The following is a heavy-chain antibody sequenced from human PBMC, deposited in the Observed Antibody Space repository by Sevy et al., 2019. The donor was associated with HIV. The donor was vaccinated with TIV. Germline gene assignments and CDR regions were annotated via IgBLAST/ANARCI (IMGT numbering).Heavy chain of an antibody. CDR2: IRYDGSTK. J-gene: IGHJ3*02. CDR3: VKGLGMVQGALLSDDI. CDR1: GFTFNTYG. Sequence: GESLKISCAASGFTFNTYGMHWVRQAPGKGLDWVAFIRYDGSTKYFTDSVKGRFTISRDNSRNTLYLQMNSLRPADTAVYYCVKGLGMVQGALLSDDIWGQGTMVTVSS. D-gene: IGHD3-10*01. V-gene: IGHV3-30*02.